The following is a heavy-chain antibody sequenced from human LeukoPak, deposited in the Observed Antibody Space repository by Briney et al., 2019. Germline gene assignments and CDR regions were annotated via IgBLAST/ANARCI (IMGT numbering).Heavy chain of an antibody. V-gene: IGHV4-4*02. CDR2: IYHSGST. J-gene: IGHJ6*04. CDR1: GGPISSSNW. D-gene: IGHD6-19*01. Sequence: PSETLSLTCAVSGGPISSSNWWSWVRQPPGKGLEWIGEIYHSGSTNYNPSLKSRVTISVDKSKNQFSLKLSSVTAADTAVYYCARDSKQWLNYYYYGMDVWAKGPRSPSPQ. CDR3: ARDSKQWLNYYYYGMDV.